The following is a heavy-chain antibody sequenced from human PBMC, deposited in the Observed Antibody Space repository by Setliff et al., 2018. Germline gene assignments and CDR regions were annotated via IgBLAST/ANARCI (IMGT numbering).Heavy chain of an antibody. J-gene: IGHJ4*02. CDR1: GGTFSTFG. D-gene: IGHD5-12*01. CDR2: INPIFGTA. CDR3: TRGPGPWVVVAMPFDC. V-gene: IGHV1-69*13. Sequence: SVKVSCKTSGGTFSTFGIHWVRQAPGQGLVWMGGINPIFGTAHYAQKFQGRVTITADESTSTAYMELRSLTSADTAIYYCTRGPGPWVVVAMPFDCWGQGTLVTVSS.